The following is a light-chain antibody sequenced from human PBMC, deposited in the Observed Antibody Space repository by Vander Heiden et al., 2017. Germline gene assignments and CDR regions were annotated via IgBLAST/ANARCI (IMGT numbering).Light chain of an antibody. CDR2: GNT. V-gene: IGLV1-40*01. Sequence: QSVLTQPPSVSGAPGQRIIISRTARSSNIGAGYGVHWYQQLPGTAPKLLIYGNTNRPSGVPDRFSGSKSGTSASLAITGLQAEDEADYYCQSYDSSLSVVFGGGTKLTVL. J-gene: IGLJ2*01. CDR1: SSNIGAGYG. CDR3: QSYDSSLSVV.